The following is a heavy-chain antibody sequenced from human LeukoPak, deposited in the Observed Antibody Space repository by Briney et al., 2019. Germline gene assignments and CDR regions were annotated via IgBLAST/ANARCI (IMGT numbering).Heavy chain of an antibody. CDR1: GFTFSDYG. CDR2: IRYDGSDK. Sequence: GGSLRLSCAASGFTFSDYGMHWVRQAPGKGLEWVTFIRYDGSDKHYADSVKGRFTISRDNSKDTLYVQMNSLRTEGTAVYYCARGAYSSSWSFSPWGQGTLVTVFS. CDR3: ARGAYSSSWSFSP. D-gene: IGHD6-13*01. V-gene: IGHV3-30*02. J-gene: IGHJ5*02.